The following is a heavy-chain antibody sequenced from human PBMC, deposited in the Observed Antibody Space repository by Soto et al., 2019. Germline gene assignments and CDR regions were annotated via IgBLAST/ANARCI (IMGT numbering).Heavy chain of an antibody. CDR2: IYYRGST. Sequence: TSTVSGDSISSGDYYWSCIRHPTGKELEWIGLIYYRGSTNYNKSLKKRHKISVTTSKNQFSLKLTSATAADTAVYYCARDFKRYSSSPGPLEYWGQGTLVTVS. V-gene: IGHV4-30-4*01. D-gene: IGHD6-6*01. CDR1: GDSISSGDYY. CDR3: ARDFKRYSSSPGPLEY. J-gene: IGHJ4*02.